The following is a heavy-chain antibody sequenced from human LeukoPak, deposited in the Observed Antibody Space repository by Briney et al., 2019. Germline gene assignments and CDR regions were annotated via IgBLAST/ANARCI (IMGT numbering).Heavy chain of an antibody. J-gene: IGHJ3*02. CDR2: IYHSGST. CDR1: GYSISSGYY. Sequence: SETLSLTCTVSGYSISSGYYWGWIRQPPGKGLEWIGSIYHSGSTYYNPSLKSRVTISVDTSKYQFSLKLSSVTAADTAVYYCARGGYDFWSGYHDAFDIWGQGTMVTVSS. CDR3: ARGGYDFWSGYHDAFDI. D-gene: IGHD3-3*01. V-gene: IGHV4-38-2*02.